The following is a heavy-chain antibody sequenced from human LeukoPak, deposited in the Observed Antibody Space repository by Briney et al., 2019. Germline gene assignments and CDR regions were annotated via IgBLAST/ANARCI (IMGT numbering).Heavy chain of an antibody. D-gene: IGHD6-19*01. V-gene: IGHV3-74*01. CDR1: GFTFTTYW. CDR2: INSDGSIT. Sequence: GGSLRLSCAASGFTFTTYWMHWVRQAPGKGLVWVSHINSDGSITSYADSVKGRFTISRDNAKNTLYLQMNSLRAGDTALYYCAKDYIAVAGSALDYWGQGTLVTVSS. J-gene: IGHJ4*02. CDR3: AKDYIAVAGSALDY.